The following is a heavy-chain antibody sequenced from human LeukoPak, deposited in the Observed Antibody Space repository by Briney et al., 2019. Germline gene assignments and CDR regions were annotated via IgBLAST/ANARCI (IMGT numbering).Heavy chain of an antibody. CDR1: GFTFSNAW. Sequence: MPGGSLRLSCAASGFTFSNAWMSWVRQAPGKGLEWVGRIKSKTDGGTTDYAAPVKGRFTISRDDSKNTLYLQMNSLKTEDTAVYYCTGSPRWATLGPIDYWGQGTLVTVSS. CDR3: TGSPRWATLGPIDY. D-gene: IGHD5-12*01. V-gene: IGHV3-15*01. CDR2: IKSKTDGGTT. J-gene: IGHJ4*02.